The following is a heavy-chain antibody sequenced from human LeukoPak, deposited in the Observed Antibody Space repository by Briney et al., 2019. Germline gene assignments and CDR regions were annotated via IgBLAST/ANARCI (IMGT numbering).Heavy chain of an antibody. Sequence: SVKVSCKASGGTFSSYAISWVRQAPGQGLEWMGGIIPIFGTANYAQKFQGRVTITTDESTSTAYMELSSLRSEDTAVYYCAKPSTYDILTGYGYWGQGTLVTVSS. D-gene: IGHD3-9*01. J-gene: IGHJ4*02. V-gene: IGHV1-69*05. CDR3: AKPSTYDILTGYGY. CDR2: IIPIFGTA. CDR1: GGTFSSYA.